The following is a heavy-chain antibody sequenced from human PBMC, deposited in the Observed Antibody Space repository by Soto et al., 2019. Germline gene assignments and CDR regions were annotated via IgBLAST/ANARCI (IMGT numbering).Heavy chain of an antibody. CDR1: GGTFSSYA. Sequence: QVQLVQSGAEVKKPGSSVKVSCKASGGTFSSYAISWVRQAPGQGLEWMGGIIPIFGTANYAQKFQGRVTITADESKSTAYMELSSLRSEDTAVYYCARGRVRWNAGTNYYGMDVWGQGTTVTVSS. D-gene: IGHD1-1*01. V-gene: IGHV1-69*12. CDR2: IIPIFGTA. J-gene: IGHJ6*02. CDR3: ARGRVRWNAGTNYYGMDV.